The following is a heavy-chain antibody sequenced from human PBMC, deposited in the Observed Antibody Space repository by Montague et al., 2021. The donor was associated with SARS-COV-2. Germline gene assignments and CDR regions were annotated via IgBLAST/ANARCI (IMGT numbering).Heavy chain of an antibody. D-gene: IGHD3-9*01. J-gene: IGHJ6*02. CDR2: IYYTGSS. Sequence: SETLSLTRTVSGGSVSSGSFDWSWIRQPPGKGLELIGYIYYTGSSNYXPSLKSRVTISVDTSKNQFSLKLSSVTAADTAVYYCASLRGSAEILTAFQGVSYFYGMDVWGQGTAVTVSS. CDR1: GGSVSSGSFD. V-gene: IGHV4-61*01. CDR3: ASLRGSAEILTAFQGVSYFYGMDV.